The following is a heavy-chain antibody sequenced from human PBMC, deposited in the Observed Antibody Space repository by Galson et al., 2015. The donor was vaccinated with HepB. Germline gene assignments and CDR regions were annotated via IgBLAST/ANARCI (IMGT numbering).Heavy chain of an antibody. CDR2: ISSNGGST. V-gene: IGHV3-64D*06. D-gene: IGHD3-10*01. Sequence: SLRLSCAASGFTFSSYAMHWVRQAPGKGLEYVSAISSNGGSTYYADSVKGRFTISRDNSKNTLYLQMSSLRAEDTAVYYCVKGVLERSGYYFDYWGQEPWSPSPQ. J-gene: IGHJ4*01. CDR1: GFTFSSYA. CDR3: VKGVLERSGYYFDY.